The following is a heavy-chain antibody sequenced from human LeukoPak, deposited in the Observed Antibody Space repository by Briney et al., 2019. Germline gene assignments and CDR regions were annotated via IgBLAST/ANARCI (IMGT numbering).Heavy chain of an antibody. V-gene: IGHV4-39*07. CDR3: ARDRPQGP. J-gene: IGHJ5*02. CDR1: GGSISSSSYY. CDR2: IYYSGST. D-gene: IGHD6-6*01. Sequence: SETLSLTCTVSGGSISSSSYYWGWIRQPPGKGLEWIGSIYYSGSTYYNPSLKSRVTISVDTSKNQFSLKLSSVTAADTAVYYCARDRPQGPWGQGTLVTVSS.